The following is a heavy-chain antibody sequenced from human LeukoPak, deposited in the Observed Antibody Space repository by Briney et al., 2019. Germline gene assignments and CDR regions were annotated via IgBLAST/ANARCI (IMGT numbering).Heavy chain of an antibody. V-gene: IGHV4-59*01. Sequence: SETLSLTCTVSGGSISSYYWSWIRQPPGKGLEWIGYIYYSGSTNYNPSLKSRVTISVDTSKNQFSLKLSSVTAADTAVYYCARVLPYLARGRFDPWGQGTLVTVSS. CDR3: ARVLPYLARGRFDP. CDR1: GGSISSYY. D-gene: IGHD2-21*02. J-gene: IGHJ5*02. CDR2: IYYSGST.